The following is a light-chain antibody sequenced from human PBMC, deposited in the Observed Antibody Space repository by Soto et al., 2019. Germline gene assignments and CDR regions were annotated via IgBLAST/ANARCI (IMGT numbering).Light chain of an antibody. CDR1: SSNIGSNA. CDR2: HNN. Sequence: QSVLTQPPSASGTPGQRVTISCSGSSSNIGSNAVNWYQQFPVTAPKLLIYHNNERPSGVPARFSGSKSGNSASLAISGLQSADEADYFCAAWDDSLSGPVFGGGTKLTVL. J-gene: IGLJ2*01. V-gene: IGLV1-44*01. CDR3: AAWDDSLSGPV.